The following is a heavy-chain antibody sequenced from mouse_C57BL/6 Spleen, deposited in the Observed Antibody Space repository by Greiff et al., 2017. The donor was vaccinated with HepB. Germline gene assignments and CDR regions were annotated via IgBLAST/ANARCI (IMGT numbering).Heavy chain of an antibody. CDR1: GFTFSDYG. V-gene: IGHV5-17*01. J-gene: IGHJ4*01. Sequence: EVKLVESGGGLVKPGGSLKLSCAASGFTFSDYGMHWVRQAPEKGLEWVAYISSGSSTIYYADTVKGRFTISRDNAKNTLFLQMTSLRSEDTAMCYCASLLHYAMDYWGQGTSVTVSS. D-gene: IGHD2-1*01. CDR3: ASLLHYAMDY. CDR2: ISSGSSTI.